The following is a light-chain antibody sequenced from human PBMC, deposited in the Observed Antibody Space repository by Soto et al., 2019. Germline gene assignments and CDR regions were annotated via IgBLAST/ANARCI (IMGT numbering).Light chain of an antibody. J-gene: IGKJ2*01. CDR2: WAS. CDR1: QSVLYNSKNKNY. Sequence: DILMTQSPDSLAVSLGERATINCKSSQSVLYNSKNKNYLAWYQQKPGQPPKLLIYWASTRESGVPDRFSGSGSETDFTLTISSLQAEDVAVYYCQQYYSTPPYTFGQGTKLEIK. V-gene: IGKV4-1*01. CDR3: QQYYSTPPYT.